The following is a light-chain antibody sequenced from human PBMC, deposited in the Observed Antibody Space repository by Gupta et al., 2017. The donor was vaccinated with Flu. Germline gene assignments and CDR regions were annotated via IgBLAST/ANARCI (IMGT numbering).Light chain of an antibody. V-gene: IGLV1-51*01. J-gene: IGLJ3*02. CDR3: CTWGNSIRAGCV. Sequence: QSVLTQPPSVSAAPGQKVTISCSGSSSNIGNNYVSWYQQLPGRAPKLLIYYNNKRPSGIPDRFSGDTYCASATLVITGRQNGDDADDYYCTWGNSIRAGCVFGGGTKMTVL. CDR1: SSNIGNNY. CDR2: YNN.